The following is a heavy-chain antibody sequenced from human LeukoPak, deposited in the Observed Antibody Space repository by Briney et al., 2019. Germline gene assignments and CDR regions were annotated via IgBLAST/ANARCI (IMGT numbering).Heavy chain of an antibody. D-gene: IGHD6-19*01. V-gene: IGHV3-23*01. Sequence: GGSLRLSCAASGFTFSSYAMSWVRQAPGKGLEWVSAISGSGGSTYYADSVKGRFTISRDNSKNTLYLQMNSLRAEDTAVYYCVRDLGIAVAPGYWGQGTLVTVSS. J-gene: IGHJ4*02. CDR3: VRDLGIAVAPGY. CDR2: ISGSGGST. CDR1: GFTFSSYA.